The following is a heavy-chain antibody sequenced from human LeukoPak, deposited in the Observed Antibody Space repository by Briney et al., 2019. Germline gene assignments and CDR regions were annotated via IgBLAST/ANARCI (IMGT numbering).Heavy chain of an antibody. D-gene: IGHD3-3*01. Sequence: PSETLSLTCTVSGGSVSSGDYYWNWIRQPPGKGLEWIGYISQSGSTYYNPSLKSRLTISVDRSKNQFSLKMRSVTAADAAVYYCARGHPFWNGYSNYFDYWGQGTLVTVSS. V-gene: IGHV4-30-2*01. CDR3: ARGHPFWNGYSNYFDY. CDR2: ISQSGST. J-gene: IGHJ4*02. CDR1: GGSVSSGDYY.